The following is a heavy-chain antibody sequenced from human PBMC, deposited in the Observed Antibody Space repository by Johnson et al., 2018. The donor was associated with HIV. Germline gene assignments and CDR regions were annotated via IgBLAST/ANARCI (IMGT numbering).Heavy chain of an antibody. J-gene: IGHJ3*02. CDR2: IGTAGDT. Sequence: VQLVESGGGLVQPGGSLRLSCAASGFTFSSYDMHWVRQATGKGLEWVSAIGTAGDTYYPGSVKGRFTISRENAKNTLYLQMNSLRAEDTAVYYCAGLAVRGSAGAFDIWGQGTTVTVSS. D-gene: IGHD3-10*01. CDR1: GFTFSSYD. V-gene: IGHV3-13*01. CDR3: AGLAVRGSAGAFDI.